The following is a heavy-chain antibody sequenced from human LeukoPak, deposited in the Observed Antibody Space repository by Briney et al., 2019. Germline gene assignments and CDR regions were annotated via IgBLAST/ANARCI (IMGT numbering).Heavy chain of an antibody. Sequence: GASVKVPCKASGYNFNGFYMHWVRQAPGQGLEWMGWINPNTGGTNYAQKFQGRVTMTRDTSINTAYMELRRVRSDDTAVYYCAKSAQYSSAWFTGSFDYWGQGTLVTVSS. V-gene: IGHV1-2*02. D-gene: IGHD6-13*01. CDR3: AKSAQYSSAWFTGSFDY. J-gene: IGHJ4*02. CDR2: INPNTGGT. CDR1: GYNFNGFY.